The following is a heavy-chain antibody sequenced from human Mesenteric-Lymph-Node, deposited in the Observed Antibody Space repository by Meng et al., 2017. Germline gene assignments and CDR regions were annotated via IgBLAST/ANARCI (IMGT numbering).Heavy chain of an antibody. CDR3: ARDEGSVGGTYYGMDV. Sequence: LRLSCTVSGGSLSSGYYYWSWIRQRPGKGLEWIGYIHNSGGTYYNPSLKSRVTLSVDTSRNQFSLKLSSVTAADTAVYYCARDEGSVGGTYYGMDVWGQGTTVTVSS. V-gene: IGHV4-31*03. D-gene: IGHD1-26*01. CDR1: GGSLSSGYYY. J-gene: IGHJ6*02. CDR2: IHNSGGT.